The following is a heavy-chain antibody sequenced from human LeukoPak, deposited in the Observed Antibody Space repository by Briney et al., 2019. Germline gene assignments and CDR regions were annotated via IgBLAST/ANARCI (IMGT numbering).Heavy chain of an antibody. J-gene: IGHJ6*02. CDR2: ISWNSGSI. D-gene: IGHD6-19*01. CDR3: ARDIEWLDIYYYYYGMDV. V-gene: IGHV3-9*01. CDR1: GFTFDDYA. Sequence: PGRSLRLSCAASGFTFDDYAMHWVRQAPGKGLEWVSGISWNSGSIGYADSVKGRFTISRDNSKNTLYLQMNSLRAEDTAVYYCARDIEWLDIYYYYYGMDVWGQGTTVTVSS.